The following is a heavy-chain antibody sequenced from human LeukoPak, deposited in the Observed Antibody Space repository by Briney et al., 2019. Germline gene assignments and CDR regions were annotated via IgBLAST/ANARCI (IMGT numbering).Heavy chain of an antibody. CDR2: ISYDGSNK. Sequence: PGGSLRLSCAASGFTFSSYGMHWVRQAPGKGLEWVAVISYDGSNKYYADSVKGRFTISRDNSKSTLYLQMNSLRAEDTAVYYCAKDLSYSSSWYAIDYWGQGTLVTVSS. CDR3: AKDLSYSSSWYAIDY. V-gene: IGHV3-30*18. J-gene: IGHJ4*02. D-gene: IGHD6-13*01. CDR1: GFTFSSYG.